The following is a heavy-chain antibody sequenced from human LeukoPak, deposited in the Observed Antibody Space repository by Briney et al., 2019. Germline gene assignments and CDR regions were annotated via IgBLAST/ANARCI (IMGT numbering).Heavy chain of an antibody. CDR2: IYSGGST. D-gene: IGHD3/OR15-3a*01. Sequence: GGSLGLSCAASGFTVSSNYMSWVRQAPGKGLEWVSVIYSGGSTYYADSVKGRFTISRDNSKNTLYLQMNSLRAEDTAVYYCARGGLGGRGRFDYWGQGTLVTVSS. CDR3: ARGGLGGRGRFDY. J-gene: IGHJ4*02. CDR1: GFTVSSNY. V-gene: IGHV3-66*01.